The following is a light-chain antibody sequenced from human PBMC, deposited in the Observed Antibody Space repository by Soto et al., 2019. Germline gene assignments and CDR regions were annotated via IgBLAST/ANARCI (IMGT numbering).Light chain of an antibody. CDR3: QQYDSFIWT. J-gene: IGKJ1*01. CDR1: QSVSSD. Sequence: EIVMTQSPATLSLFPGESATLSCRASQSVSSDLGWYQQKPGQAPRLLIHGAFIRAAGVPARFSGSGSGTEFTLTISSLEPEDFATYYCQQYDSFIWTFGQGTKVDIK. V-gene: IGKV3-15*01. CDR2: GAF.